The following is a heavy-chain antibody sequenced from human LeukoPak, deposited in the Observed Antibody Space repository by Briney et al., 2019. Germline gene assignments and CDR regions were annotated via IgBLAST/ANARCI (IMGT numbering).Heavy chain of an antibody. Sequence: GGSLRLSCAASGFTFNSYRMNWVRQAPGKGLDCVSYISISSSTIYYSYSLKGGFTITRDNAKNSLYLQMTSLRAEDTAVYYCARSSRELGGYAPWELMPSFDYWGQGNLVSVSS. V-gene: IGHV3-48*01. CDR2: ISISSSTI. CDR3: ARSSRELGGYAPWELMPSFDY. CDR1: GFTFNSYR. J-gene: IGHJ4*02. D-gene: IGHD1-7*01.